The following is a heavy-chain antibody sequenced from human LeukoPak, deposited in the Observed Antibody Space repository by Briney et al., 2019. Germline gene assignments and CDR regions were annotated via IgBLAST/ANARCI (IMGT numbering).Heavy chain of an antibody. V-gene: IGHV3-23*01. J-gene: IGHJ4*02. CDR1: GFTFSSYG. D-gene: IGHD3-10*01. CDR2: ISGSGGST. CDR3: AKGYPLITMVRGVPTPFDY. Sequence: GGTLRLSCAASGFTFSSYGMSWVRQAPGKGLEWVSAISGSGGSTYYADSVKGRFTISRDNSKNTLYLQMNSLRAEDTAVYYCAKGYPLITMVRGVPTPFDYWGQGTLVTVSS.